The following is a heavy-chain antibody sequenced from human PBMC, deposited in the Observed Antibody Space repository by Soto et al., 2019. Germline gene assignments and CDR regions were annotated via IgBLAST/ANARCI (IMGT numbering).Heavy chain of an antibody. J-gene: IGHJ5*02. V-gene: IGHV2-26*01. D-gene: IGHD5-12*01. Sequence: DLEWLAHIFSNDEKSYSTSLKSRLTISKDTSKSQVVLTMTNMDPVDTATYYCARLIGGYSGHSPGWFDPWGQGTLVTVSS. CDR3: ARLIGGYSGHSPGWFDP. CDR2: IFSNDEK.